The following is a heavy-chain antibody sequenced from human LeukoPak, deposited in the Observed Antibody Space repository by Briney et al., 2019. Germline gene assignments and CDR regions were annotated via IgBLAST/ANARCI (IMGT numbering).Heavy chain of an antibody. CDR2: ISSSSSYI. CDR1: GFTFSSYS. V-gene: IGHV3-21*04. J-gene: IGHJ4*02. CDR3: AKNYGSGSCIDH. D-gene: IGHD3-10*01. Sequence: PGGSLRLSCAASGFTFSSYSMNWVRQAPGKGLEWVSSISSSSSYIYYADSVKGRFTISRDNSKNTLYLQMNSLRAEDTAVYYCAKNYGSGSCIDHWGQGILVTVPS.